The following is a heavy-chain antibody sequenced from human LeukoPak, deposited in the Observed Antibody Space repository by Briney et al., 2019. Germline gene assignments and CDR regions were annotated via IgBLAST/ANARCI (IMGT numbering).Heavy chain of an antibody. CDR3: AKTLVGATAYFDS. J-gene: IGHJ4*02. CDR2: ISGSGGST. D-gene: IGHD1-26*01. CDR1: GFTFSSYA. V-gene: IGHV3-23*01. Sequence: GESLRLSCAASGFTFSSYAMSWVRQAPGRGLEWVSSISGSGGSTYYADSVKGRFIISRDNSKNTVNLQMNSLRAEDTALYYCAKTLVGATAYFDSWGQGTLVTVSS.